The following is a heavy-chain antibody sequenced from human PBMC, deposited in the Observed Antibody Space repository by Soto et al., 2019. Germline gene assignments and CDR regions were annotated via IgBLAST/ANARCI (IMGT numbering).Heavy chain of an antibody. CDR2: ISAYNGNT. V-gene: IGHV1-18*01. D-gene: IGHD3-10*01. J-gene: IGHJ4*02. CDR3: ARDPVYYGSGTTFFDY. CDR1: GYTFTSYG. Sequence: GASVKVSCKASGYTFTSYGISWVRQAPGQGLEWMGWISAYNGNTNYARKLQGRVTMTTDTSTSTAYMELRSLRSDDTAVYYCARDPVYYGSGTTFFDYWGQGTLVTVSS.